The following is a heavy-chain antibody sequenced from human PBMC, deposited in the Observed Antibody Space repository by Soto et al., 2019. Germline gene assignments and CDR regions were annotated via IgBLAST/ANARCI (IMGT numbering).Heavy chain of an antibody. CDR1: GFTFSSYA. CDR3: AKDRDYDFWSGSNWFDP. CDR2: ISGSGGST. D-gene: IGHD3-3*01. V-gene: IGHV3-23*01. J-gene: IGHJ5*02. Sequence: GGSLRLSCAASGFTFSSYAMSWVRQAPGKGLEWVSAISGSGGSTYYADSVKGRFTISRDNSKNTLYLQMNSLRAEDTAVYYCAKDRDYDFWSGSNWFDPWGQGTLVTVSS.